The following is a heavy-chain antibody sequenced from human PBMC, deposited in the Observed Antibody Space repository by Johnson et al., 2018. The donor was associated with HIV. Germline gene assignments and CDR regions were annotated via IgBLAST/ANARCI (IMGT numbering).Heavy chain of an antibody. CDR2: INQDGSDR. Sequence: VQLVESGGGLVQPGGSLRLSCAVSGFTFSNHHMTWVRQAPGKGLEWVANINQDGSDRYYVDSVKGRFTISRDNAQNSLYLQMNSRRAEDTAVYYCARDWSWRGSLKGGGAFDIWGQGTLVTVSA. V-gene: IGHV3-7*01. D-gene: IGHD1-26*01. CDR1: GFTFSNHH. J-gene: IGHJ3*02. CDR3: ARDWSWRGSLKGGGAFDI.